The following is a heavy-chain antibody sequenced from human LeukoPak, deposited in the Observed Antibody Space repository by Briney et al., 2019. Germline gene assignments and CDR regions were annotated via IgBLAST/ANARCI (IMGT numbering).Heavy chain of an antibody. CDR1: GYTFTSYG. Sequence: ASVKVSCKASGYTFTSYGISWVRQAPGQGLEWMGWISAYNGNTNYAQKLQGRVTMTTDTSTSTAYMELRSLRSEDTAVYYCAREYSGYDPAPIQYWFDPWGQGTLVTVSS. J-gene: IGHJ5*02. V-gene: IGHV1-18*01. CDR3: AREYSGYDPAPIQYWFDP. D-gene: IGHD5-12*01. CDR2: ISAYNGNT.